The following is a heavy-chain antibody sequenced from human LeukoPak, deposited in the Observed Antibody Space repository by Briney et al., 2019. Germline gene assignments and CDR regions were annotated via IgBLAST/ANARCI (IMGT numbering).Heavy chain of an antibody. D-gene: IGHD6-13*01. Sequence: ASVKGSCKTSGYTFTGYYMHWVRQAPGQGLDWMGWINPNSGGTNYAQKFQGRVTMTRDTSISTAYMELSRLRSDDTAVYYCARATSSSWFAFDYWGQGTLVTISS. J-gene: IGHJ4*02. V-gene: IGHV1-2*02. CDR1: GYTFTGYY. CDR3: ARATSSSWFAFDY. CDR2: INPNSGGT.